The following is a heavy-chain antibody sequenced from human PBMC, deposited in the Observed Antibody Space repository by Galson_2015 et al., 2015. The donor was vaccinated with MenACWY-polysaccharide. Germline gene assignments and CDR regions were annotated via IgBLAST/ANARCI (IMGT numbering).Heavy chain of an antibody. CDR2: INTNTGNP. V-gene: IGHV7-4-1*02. Sequence: SVKVSCKASGYTFGSYAMNWVRQAPGQGLEWMGWINTNTGNPTSAPGFTGRFVFSLDTSVSTAYLQISSLKAEDTVVYYCARESEYYDSFDGFDIWGQGTMVTVSS. D-gene: IGHD3-22*01. CDR1: GYTFGSYA. J-gene: IGHJ3*02. CDR3: ARESEYYDSFDGFDI.